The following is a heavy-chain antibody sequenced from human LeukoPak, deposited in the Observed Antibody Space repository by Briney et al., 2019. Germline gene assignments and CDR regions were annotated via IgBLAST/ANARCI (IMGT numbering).Heavy chain of an antibody. V-gene: IGHV3-7*01. CDR3: ARVLGSSEDYVWGSYRF. CDR1: GFTFSSYW. D-gene: IGHD3-16*02. Sequence: GGSLRLSCAASGFTFSSYWMSWVRQAPGKGLEWVANIKQDGSEKYYVDSVKGRFTISRDNAKNSLYLQMSSLRAEDTAVYYCARVLGSSEDYVWGSYRFWGQGTLVTVSS. CDR2: IKQDGSEK. J-gene: IGHJ4*02.